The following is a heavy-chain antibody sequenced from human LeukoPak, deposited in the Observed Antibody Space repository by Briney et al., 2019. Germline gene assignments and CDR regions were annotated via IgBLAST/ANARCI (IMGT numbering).Heavy chain of an antibody. CDR3: ARARVTRYGDYDPYYYGMDF. CDR1: GGTFSSYA. CDR2: ISPILGIA. D-gene: IGHD4-17*01. Sequence: SVKVSCKASGGTFSSYAISWVRQAPGQGLEWMGRISPILGIANYAQKFQGRVTITADKSTSTAYMELSSLRSEDTAVYYCARARVTRYGDYDPYYYGMDFWGQGTTVTVSS. V-gene: IGHV1-69*04. J-gene: IGHJ6*02.